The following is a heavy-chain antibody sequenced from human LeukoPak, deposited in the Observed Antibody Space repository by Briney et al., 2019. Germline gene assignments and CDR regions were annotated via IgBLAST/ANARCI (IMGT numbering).Heavy chain of an antibody. V-gene: IGHV1-18*04. D-gene: IGHD2-2*01. J-gene: IGHJ4*02. CDR1: GYTFTSYG. CDR2: ISAYNGNT. CDR3: ARPIGYCSSTSCRLYFDY. Sequence: ASVKVSCKASGYTFTSYGISWVRQAPGQGLEWMGWISAYNGNTNYAQKLQGRVTMTTDTSTSTACMELRSLRSDDTAVYYCARPIGYCSSTSCRLYFDYWGQGTLVTVSS.